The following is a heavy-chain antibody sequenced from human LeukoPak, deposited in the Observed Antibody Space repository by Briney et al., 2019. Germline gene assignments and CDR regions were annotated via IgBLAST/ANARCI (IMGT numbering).Heavy chain of an antibody. V-gene: IGHV3-23*01. CDR2: ISGSGGST. D-gene: IGHD3-9*01. CDR3: AREPTLPYDILTGYYPQDFDY. CDR1: GFTLSTYG. J-gene: IGHJ4*02. Sequence: PGGSLRLSCAASGFTLSTYGMSWVRQAPGKGLEWVSVISGSGGSTYYADSVKGRFTISRDNAKNSLYLQMNSLRAEDTAVYYCAREPTLPYDILTGYYPQDFDYWGQGTLVTVSS.